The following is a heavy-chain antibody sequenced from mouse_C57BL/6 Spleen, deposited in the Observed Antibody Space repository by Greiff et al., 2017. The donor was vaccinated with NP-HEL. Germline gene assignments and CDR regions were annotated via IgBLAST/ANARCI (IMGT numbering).Heavy chain of an antibody. CDR3: ARSGFYYYGSNWDY. J-gene: IGHJ2*01. Sequence: QVQLQQPGAELVRPGSSVKLSCKASGYTFTSYWMHWVKQRPIQGLEWIGNIDPSDSETHYNQKFKDKATLSVDKSSSTAYMQLSSLTSDDSAVYYCARSGFYYYGSNWDYWGQGTTLTVSS. CDR1: GYTFTSYW. D-gene: IGHD1-1*01. V-gene: IGHV1-52*01. CDR2: IDPSDSET.